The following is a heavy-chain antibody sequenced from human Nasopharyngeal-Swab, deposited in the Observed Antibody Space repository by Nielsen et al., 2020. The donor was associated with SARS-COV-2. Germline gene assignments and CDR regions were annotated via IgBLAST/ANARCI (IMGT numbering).Heavy chain of an antibody. CDR1: GFTFTSYA. CDR2: IDNNGGAT. D-gene: IGHD3-3*01. CDR3: VKAWRYIYPSYMDD. V-gene: IGHV3-64D*06. J-gene: IGHJ6*03. Sequence: GESLKISCSASGFTFTSYAMNWVRQAPGKGLEFVSAIDNNGGATYYADSVKGRFTISRDNSKSTLYLQLSSLRGDDTAVYYCVKAWRYIYPSYMDDWGKGTTIIVSS.